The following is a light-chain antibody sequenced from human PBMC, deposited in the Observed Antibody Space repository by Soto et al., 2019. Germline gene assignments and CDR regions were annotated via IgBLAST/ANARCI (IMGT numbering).Light chain of an antibody. CDR3: QHYNNWPRT. CDR1: QSVSSN. Sequence: EIVMTQSPATLSVSPGERATLSCRASQSVSSNLAWYQQKPGQAPSLLIYGASTRATGIPARFSGSGSGTEFTLTISSPQSEDFAVYYCQHYNNWPRTFGQGTKVEIK. CDR2: GAS. J-gene: IGKJ1*01. V-gene: IGKV3-15*01.